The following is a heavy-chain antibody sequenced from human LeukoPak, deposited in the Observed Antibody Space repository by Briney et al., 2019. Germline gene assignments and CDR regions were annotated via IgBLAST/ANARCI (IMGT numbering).Heavy chain of an antibody. CDR1: GFPFETNA. D-gene: IGHD5-18*01. Sequence: GGSLRLSCATSGFPFETNAMSWVRQAPGKGLEWVAAIGNTETFYADSVTGRFAISRDNSKNTVNLQMNRLRVEDTAIYYCAKDWIQFNRVFDCFDSWGQGTLVTVSS. V-gene: IGHV3-23*01. CDR3: AKDWIQFNRVFDCFDS. J-gene: IGHJ4*02. CDR2: IGNTET.